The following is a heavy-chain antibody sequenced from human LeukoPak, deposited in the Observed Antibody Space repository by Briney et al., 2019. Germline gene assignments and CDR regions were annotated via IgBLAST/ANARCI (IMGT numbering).Heavy chain of an antibody. J-gene: IGHJ4*02. V-gene: IGHV3-33*06. CDR2: IWSDGTNQ. D-gene: IGHD4-11*01. CDR3: AKDAQRGFDYSNSLQY. Sequence: GGSLRLSCAASGFTFSYYAMHWVRQAPGKGLEWVAVIWSDGTNQYYADSVRGRFTIYRDDFQKRVFLQMNSLRVEDTALYYCAKDAQRGFDYSNSLQYWGQGALVTVSS. CDR1: GFTFSYYA.